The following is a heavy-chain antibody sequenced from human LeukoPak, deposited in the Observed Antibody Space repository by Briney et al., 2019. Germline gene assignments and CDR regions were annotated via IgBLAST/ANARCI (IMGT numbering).Heavy chain of an antibody. CDR2: LSSGGIT. CDR3: AKDGYSYGSNYLDY. J-gene: IGHJ4*02. V-gene: IGHV3-53*01. CDR1: GGSVCYNY. Sequence: GGSLRLSCVVSGGSVCYNYMSWVRQAPGKGLEFVSVLSSGGITYYADAVKGRFTISRDNSKNTLYLQMNSLRAEDTAVYYCAKDGYSYGSNYLDYWGQGTLVTVSS. D-gene: IGHD5-18*01.